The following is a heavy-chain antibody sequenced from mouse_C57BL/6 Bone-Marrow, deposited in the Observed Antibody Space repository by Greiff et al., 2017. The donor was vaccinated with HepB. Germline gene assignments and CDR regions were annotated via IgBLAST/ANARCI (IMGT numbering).Heavy chain of an antibody. V-gene: IGHV2-6-1*01. CDR1: GFSLTSYG. D-gene: IGHD1-3*01. J-gene: IGHJ2*01. Sequence: VKLMESGPGLVAPSQSLSITCTVSGFSLTSYGVHWVRQPPGKGLEWLVVIWSDGSTTYNSALKSRLRISKDNSKSQVFLKMNSLQTDDTAMYYCARQAHHKDWYVDYWGQGTTRTVSS. CDR2: IWSDGST. CDR3: ARQAHHKDWYVDY.